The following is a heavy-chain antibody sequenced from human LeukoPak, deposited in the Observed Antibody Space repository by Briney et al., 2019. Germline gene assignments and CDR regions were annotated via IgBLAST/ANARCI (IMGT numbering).Heavy chain of an antibody. CDR1: GYTFTSYG. D-gene: IGHD3-10*01. Sequence: ASVKVSCKASGYTFTSYGISWVRRAPGQGLEWMGWISAYNGNTNYAQKLQGRVAMTTDTSTSTAYMELRSLRSDDTAVYYCARAEFSGSGSYYLDWFDPWGQGTLVTVSS. CDR2: ISAYNGNT. J-gene: IGHJ5*02. V-gene: IGHV1-18*01. CDR3: ARAEFSGSGSYYLDWFDP.